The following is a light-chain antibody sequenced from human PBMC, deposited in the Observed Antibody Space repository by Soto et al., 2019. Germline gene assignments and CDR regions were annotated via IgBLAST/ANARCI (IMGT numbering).Light chain of an antibody. CDR2: KAS. Sequence: DIQMTQSPSTLSASVGDRVTITCRASQSISSWLAWYQQQPGKAPKLLIYKASSLERGVTSRFSGSGSGTEFTLTISSLQPADFATEDCQQYNSYPCTFGQGTKVEIK. CDR1: QSISSW. J-gene: IGKJ1*01. CDR3: QQYNSYPCT. V-gene: IGKV1-5*03.